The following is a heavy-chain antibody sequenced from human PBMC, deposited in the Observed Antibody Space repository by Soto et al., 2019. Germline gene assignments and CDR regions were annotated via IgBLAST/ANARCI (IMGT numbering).Heavy chain of an antibody. V-gene: IGHV1-18*01. CDR2: ISAYNGNT. J-gene: IGHJ4*02. CDR3: ARVSEVMITFGGVIVREDY. CDR1: GYTFTSYG. D-gene: IGHD3-16*02. Sequence: QVQLVQSGAEVKKPGASVKVSCKASGYTFTSYGISWVRQAPGQGLEWMGWISAYNGNTNDAQKLQGRVTMTTDTSTSTAYMELRSLRSDDTAVYYCARVSEVMITFGGVIVREDYWGQGTLVTVSS.